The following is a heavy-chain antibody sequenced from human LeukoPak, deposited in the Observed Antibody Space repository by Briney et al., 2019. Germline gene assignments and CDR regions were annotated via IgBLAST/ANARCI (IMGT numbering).Heavy chain of an antibody. Sequence: ASVKVSCKASGYSLNAYYMHWVRQAPGQGLEWMGWINPSSGGTKYAQKFQGRVTMARDTSISTTYMESSRLTSDDTAVYYCARGLGLDYWGQGTLVTVSS. V-gene: IGHV1-2*02. J-gene: IGHJ4*02. CDR2: INPSSGGT. D-gene: IGHD4-11*01. CDR1: GYSLNAYY. CDR3: ARGLGLDY.